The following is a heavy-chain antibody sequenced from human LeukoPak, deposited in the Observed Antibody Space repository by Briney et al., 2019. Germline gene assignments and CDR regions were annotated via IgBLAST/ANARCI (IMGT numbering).Heavy chain of an antibody. Sequence: GSLRLSCAASGFTFSSYAMRWVRQAPGKGLEWVSAISGSGGSTYYADPAKGRFTISRDNSKNTLYLQMNSLRAEDTAVYYCAKDHCSSTSCYYNTYYGMDVWGQGTTVTVSS. CDR2: ISGSGGST. V-gene: IGHV3-23*01. CDR3: AKDHCSSTSCYYNTYYGMDV. J-gene: IGHJ6*02. D-gene: IGHD2-2*01. CDR1: GFTFSSYA.